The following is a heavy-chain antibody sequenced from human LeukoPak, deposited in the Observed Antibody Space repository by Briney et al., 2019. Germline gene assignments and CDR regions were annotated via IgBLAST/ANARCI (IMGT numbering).Heavy chain of an antibody. CDR3: ARVRDGDYGYIGFDP. CDR2: IYYSGRT. D-gene: IGHD4-17*01. J-gene: IGHJ5*02. CDR1: GGSISSSGYY. V-gene: IGHV4-31*11. Sequence: SETLSLTCAVSGGSISSSGYYWSWIRQHPGKGLEWIGYIYYSGRTYYNPSLKSRVTISVDTSKNQFSLKLSSVTAADTAVYHCARVRDGDYGYIGFDPWGQGTLVTVSS.